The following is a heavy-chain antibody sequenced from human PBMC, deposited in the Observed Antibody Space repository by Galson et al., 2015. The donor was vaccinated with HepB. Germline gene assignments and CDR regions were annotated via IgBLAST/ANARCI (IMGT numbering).Heavy chain of an antibody. CDR2: ITGSGDHT. Sequence: SLRLSCAASGFTLSRSDMSWVRQAPTKGLEWVAVITGSGDHTYYTDSVKGRFTISRDSSTNTLYLQMSSLRLEDTAVYFCANLSGYWGQGTLVTVSS. J-gene: IGHJ4*02. D-gene: IGHD2/OR15-2a*01. CDR1: GFTLSRSD. V-gene: IGHV3-23*01. CDR3: ANLSGY.